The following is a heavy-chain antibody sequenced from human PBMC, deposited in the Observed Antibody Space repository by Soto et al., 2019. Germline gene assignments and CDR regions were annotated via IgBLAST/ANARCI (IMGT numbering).Heavy chain of an antibody. V-gene: IGHV4-34*01. J-gene: IGHJ4*02. CDR1: GGSFSGYY. D-gene: IGHD4-17*01. CDR3: ARGDVGTVLD. CDR2: INHSGST. Sequence: SETLSLTCAVYGGSFSGYYWSWIRQPPGKGLEWIGEINHSGSTNYNPSLKSRVTISVDTSKNQFSLKLSSVTAADTAVYYCARGDVGTVLDWGQGTLVTVSS.